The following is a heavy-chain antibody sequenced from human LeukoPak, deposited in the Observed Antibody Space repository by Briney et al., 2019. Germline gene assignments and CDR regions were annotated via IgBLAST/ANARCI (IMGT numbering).Heavy chain of an antibody. J-gene: IGHJ4*02. CDR3: ARDSNPTDGWPHPPDY. Sequence: ASVKVSCKASGGTFSSYAISWVRQAPGQGLEWMGWISPNSGDTDIAQKFQGRVTMTRDTSISTAYMELSRLRSDDTAVYYCARDSNPTDGWPHPPDYWGQGTLVTVSS. D-gene: IGHD5-24*01. CDR1: GGTFSSYA. V-gene: IGHV1-2*02. CDR2: ISPNSGDT.